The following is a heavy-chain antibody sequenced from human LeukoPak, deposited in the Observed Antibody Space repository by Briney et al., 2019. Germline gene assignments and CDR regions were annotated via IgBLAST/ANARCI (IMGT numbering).Heavy chain of an antibody. CDR2: IWYGGSNK. D-gene: IGHD3-9*01. Sequence: GGSLRLSCAASGFTFSSYGMHWVRQAPGKGLEWVAVIWYGGSNKYYADSVKGRFTISRDNSKNTLYLQMNSLRAEDTAVYYCARPPRFTILRYFDYWGQGTLVTVSS. CDR3: ARPPRFTILRYFDY. J-gene: IGHJ4*02. CDR1: GFTFSSYG. V-gene: IGHV3-33*08.